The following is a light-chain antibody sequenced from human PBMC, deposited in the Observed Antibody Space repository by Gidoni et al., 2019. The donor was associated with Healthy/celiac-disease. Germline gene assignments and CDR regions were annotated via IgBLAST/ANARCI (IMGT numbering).Light chain of an antibody. Sequence: DLQMTQSQSSLSASVRARGTITCQASQDISNYLNWYQQKPGKAPKLLIYDASNLETGVPSRFSGSGSGTDFTFTISSLQPEDIATYYCQQYDNLPLTFGGGTKVEIK. CDR3: QQYDNLPLT. J-gene: IGKJ4*01. CDR2: DAS. CDR1: QDISNY. V-gene: IGKV1-33*01.